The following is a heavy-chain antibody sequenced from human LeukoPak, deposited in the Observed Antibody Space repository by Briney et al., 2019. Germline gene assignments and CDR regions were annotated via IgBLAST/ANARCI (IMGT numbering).Heavy chain of an antibody. CDR1: GGSISSYY. CDR2: IYTSGST. Sequence: PSETLSLTCTVSGGSISSYYWSWIRQPAGKGLERIGRIYTSGSTNYNPSLKSRVTMSVDTSKNQFSLKLSSVTAADTAVYYCARDSVYYYGSGSARPREGDAFDIWGQGTMVTVSS. V-gene: IGHV4-4*07. D-gene: IGHD3-10*01. J-gene: IGHJ3*02. CDR3: ARDSVYYYGSGSARPREGDAFDI.